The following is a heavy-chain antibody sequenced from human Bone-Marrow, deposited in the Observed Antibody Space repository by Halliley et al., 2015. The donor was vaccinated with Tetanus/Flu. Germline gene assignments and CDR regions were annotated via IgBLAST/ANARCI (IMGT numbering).Heavy chain of an antibody. CDR3: ATRNLFEH. CDR2: IKYDGSET. Sequence: SLRLSCAVSGFSFSGHWMNWVRQASGKGLEWVATIKYDGSETYYVDSVKGRFTISRDNAKTSLFLQMNSLRVEDTAIYYCATRNLFEHWGLGTLVTVSS. V-gene: IGHV3-7*03. CDR1: GFSFSGHW. J-gene: IGHJ4*02. D-gene: IGHD1-7*01.